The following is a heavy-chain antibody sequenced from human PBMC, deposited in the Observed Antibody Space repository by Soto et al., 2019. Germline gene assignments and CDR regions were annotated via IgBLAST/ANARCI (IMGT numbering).Heavy chain of an antibody. CDR2: IAHDGSDE. V-gene: IGHV3-30*03. J-gene: IGHJ4*02. Sequence: QVQLVESGGGVVQPGRSLRLSCAASGFTFSGYGMQWVRQAPGKGLEWVAVIAHDGSDEYYADSVKGRFTISRDNSKNTLYLQMSSLSAEDRAMYYCTRSLGRSSYFVSDHWGQGTLVTVSS. CDR1: GFTFSGYG. CDR3: TRSLGRSSYFVSDH. D-gene: IGHD1-26*01.